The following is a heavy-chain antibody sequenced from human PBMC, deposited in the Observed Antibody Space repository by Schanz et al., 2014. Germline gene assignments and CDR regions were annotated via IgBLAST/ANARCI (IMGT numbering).Heavy chain of an antibody. D-gene: IGHD6-25*01. CDR2: ISYSGST. CDR1: GGSISSGGYY. Sequence: QVQLQESGPGLVKPSQTLSLTCSVSGGSISSGGYYWSWIRQHPGKGLEWIGFISYSGSTYYNPTLKSRVTITVDTSKNKFSLKLSSVTAADTAVYYCAREPLSGYNWFDPWGQGSLVTVSS. V-gene: IGHV4-31*03. J-gene: IGHJ5*02. CDR3: AREPLSGYNWFDP.